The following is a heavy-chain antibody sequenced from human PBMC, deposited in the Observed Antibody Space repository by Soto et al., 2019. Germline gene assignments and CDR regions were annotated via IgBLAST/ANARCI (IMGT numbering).Heavy chain of an antibody. J-gene: IGHJ6*02. CDR3: ARVVQLVPPSRNYYYYGMDV. Sequence: PSQTLSLTCAISGDSVSSHSAAWNWIRQSPSRGLEWLGRTYYRSKWYNDYAVAVKSRITINPDTSKNQFSLQLNSVTPEDTAVYYCARVVQLVPPSRNYYYYGMDVWGQGTTVTVSS. CDR1: GDSVSSHSAA. D-gene: IGHD6-6*01. V-gene: IGHV6-1*01. CDR2: TYYRSKWYN.